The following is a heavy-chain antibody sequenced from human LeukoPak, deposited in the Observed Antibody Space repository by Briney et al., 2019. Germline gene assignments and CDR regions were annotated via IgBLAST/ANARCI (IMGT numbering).Heavy chain of an antibody. CDR2: ISGSST. Sequence: PGGSLRLSCAASGFTFNNYAVSWVRHAPTKGLEWVSTISGSSTYYADSVKGRFTISRDNSKNTLYLQMNSLRAEDTAVYYCATVQFQLPPARWPSVYWDQGTLVTVSS. D-gene: IGHD5-24*01. J-gene: IGHJ4*02. V-gene: IGHV3-23*05. CDR1: GFTFNNYA. CDR3: ATVQFQLPPARWPSVY.